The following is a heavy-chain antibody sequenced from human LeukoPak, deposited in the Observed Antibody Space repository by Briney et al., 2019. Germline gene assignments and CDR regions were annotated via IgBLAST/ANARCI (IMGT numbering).Heavy chain of an antibody. CDR2: INPSGGST. Sequence: GASVKVSCKASGYTFTSYYTHWVRQAAGQGLEWMGIINPSGGSTSYAQKFQGRVTMTRDTSTSTVYMELRSLRYEDTAVYLCPSEVGYYGSGSYWGQGTMVTVSS. CDR3: PSEVGYYGSGSY. D-gene: IGHD3-10*01. CDR1: GYTFTSYY. V-gene: IGHV1-46*01. J-gene: IGHJ4*02.